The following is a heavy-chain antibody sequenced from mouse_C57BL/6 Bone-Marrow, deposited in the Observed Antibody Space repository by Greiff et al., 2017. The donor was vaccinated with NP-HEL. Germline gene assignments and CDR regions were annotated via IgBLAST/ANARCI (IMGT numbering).Heavy chain of an antibody. Sequence: VQLQQSGAELVRPGTSVKMSCKASGYTFTNYWIGWAQQRPGHGLEWIGDIYPGGGYTNYTEKFKGKATLTADKSSSTAYMQSSSLTSEDSAIYYCARWDYGNSYWYFDVWGTGTTVTVAS. CDR3: ARWDYGNSYWYFDV. V-gene: IGHV1-63*01. J-gene: IGHJ1*03. CDR1: GYTFTNYW. D-gene: IGHD2-1*01. CDR2: IYPGGGYT.